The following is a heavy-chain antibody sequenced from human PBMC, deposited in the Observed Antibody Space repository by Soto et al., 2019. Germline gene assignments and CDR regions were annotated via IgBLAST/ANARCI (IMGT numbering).Heavy chain of an antibody. CDR1: GFTFSRYA. D-gene: IGHD3-22*01. CDR2: MSGSDGST. CDR3: ARDCEAPPYYHGSSGYYYGSDY. V-gene: IGHV3-23*01. J-gene: IGHJ4*02. Sequence: GGSLRLSCAASGFTFSRYAMSWVRQAPGKGLEWVSAMSGSDGSTYYADSVKSRFTISRDNSNNTLYLQMNSLRADDTAVDYFARDCEAPPYYHGSSGYYYGSDYWGQGTLVTVSS.